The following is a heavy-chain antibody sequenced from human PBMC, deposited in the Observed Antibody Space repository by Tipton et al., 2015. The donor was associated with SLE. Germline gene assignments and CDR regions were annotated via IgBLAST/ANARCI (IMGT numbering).Heavy chain of an antibody. CDR3: AREVSCLRLLEWLPEGPCCFAY. CDR1: GGSISSYY. D-gene: IGHD3-3*01. V-gene: IGHV4-59*01. J-gene: IGHJ4*02. CDR2: IYYSGST. Sequence: TLSLTCAVSGGSISSYYWSWIRQPPGKGLEWIGYIYYSGSTNYNPSLKSRVTISVDTSKNQFSLKLSSVTAADTAVYYCAREVSCLRLLEWLPEGPCCFAYWGQGTLFTVSS.